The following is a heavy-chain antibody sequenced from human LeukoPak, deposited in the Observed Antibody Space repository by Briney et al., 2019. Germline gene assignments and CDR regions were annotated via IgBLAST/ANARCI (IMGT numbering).Heavy chain of an antibody. CDR2: IYHSGST. CDR3: ARGNYLNGMDV. Sequence: SQTLSLTCAVSGGSISSGGYSWSWIRQPPGKGLEWIGYIYHSGSTYYNPSLKSRVTISVDRSKNQFSLKLSSVTAADTAVYYCARGNYLNGMDVWGQGTTVTVSS. J-gene: IGHJ6*02. D-gene: IGHD5-24*01. CDR1: GGSISSGGYS. V-gene: IGHV4-30-2*01.